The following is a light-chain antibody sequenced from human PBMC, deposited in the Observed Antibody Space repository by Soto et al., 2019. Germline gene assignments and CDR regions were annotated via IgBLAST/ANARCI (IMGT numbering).Light chain of an antibody. Sequence: DIQMTQSPSSLSASVGDRVTITCRASQSIRSYLNWYHQKPGKTPQLLIYGASNLQSGAPSRFTGSGSGTQFTLTISSLQPEDVATYYCQQSYTTPYTFGEGTKLEIK. CDR1: QSIRSY. CDR3: QQSYTTPYT. CDR2: GAS. J-gene: IGKJ2*01. V-gene: IGKV1-39*01.